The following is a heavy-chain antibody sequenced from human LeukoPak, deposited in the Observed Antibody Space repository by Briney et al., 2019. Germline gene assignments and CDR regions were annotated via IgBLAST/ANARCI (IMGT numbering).Heavy chain of an antibody. CDR2: ISGSGGST. J-gene: IGHJ5*02. D-gene: IGHD6-13*01. V-gene: IGHV3-23*01. CDR3: AKDRYSSSWYNWFDP. Sequence: GASLRLSCAASGFTFSSYAMSWVRQAAGKGLEWVSAISGSGGSTYYADSVKGRFTISRDNSKNTLYLQMNSLRAEDTAVYYCAKDRYSSSWYNWFDPWGQGTLVTVSS. CDR1: GFTFSSYA.